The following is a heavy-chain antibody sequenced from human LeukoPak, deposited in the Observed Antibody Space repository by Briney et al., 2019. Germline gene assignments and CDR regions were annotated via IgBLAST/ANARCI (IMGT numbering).Heavy chain of an antibody. D-gene: IGHD6-19*01. CDR2: IYSGGST. V-gene: IGHV3-66*01. Sequence: GGSLRLSCAASGFTVSSNYMSWVRQAPGKGLEWVSVIYSGGSTYYADSVKGRFTSSRDNSKNTLYLQMNSLRAEDTAVYYCASIGDSSGWYSVDAFDIWGQGTMVTVSS. J-gene: IGHJ3*02. CDR3: ASIGDSSGWYSVDAFDI. CDR1: GFTVSSNY.